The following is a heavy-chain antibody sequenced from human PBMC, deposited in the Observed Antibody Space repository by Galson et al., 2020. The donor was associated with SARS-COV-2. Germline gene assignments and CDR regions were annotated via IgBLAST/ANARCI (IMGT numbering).Heavy chain of an antibody. CDR2: IYTSGST. J-gene: IGHJ5*02. D-gene: IGHD6-6*01. Sequence: SETLSLTCTVSGGSNRSGSYYWSWIRQPAGQGLEWIGRIYTSGSTNYNPSLKSRVTISVDTSKNQFSLKLSSVTAADTAVYYCARGYSSSYLGFDPWGQGTLVTVSS. CDR3: ARGYSSSYLGFDP. CDR1: GGSNRSGSYY. V-gene: IGHV4-61*02.